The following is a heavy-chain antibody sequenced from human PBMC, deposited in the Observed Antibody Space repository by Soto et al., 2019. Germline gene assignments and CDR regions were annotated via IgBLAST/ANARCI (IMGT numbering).Heavy chain of an antibody. CDR3: AREGVRSNAVDY. CDR1: GFTFSSYW. Sequence: GGSLRLSCAASGFTFSSYWMHWVRQAPGKGLVWVSRINSDGSTTSYADSVKGRFTISRDNAKNTLYLQMNSLRAEDTAVYYCAREGVRSNAVDYWGQGTLVTVSS. CDR2: INSDGSTT. V-gene: IGHV3-74*01. J-gene: IGHJ4*02. D-gene: IGHD3-10*01.